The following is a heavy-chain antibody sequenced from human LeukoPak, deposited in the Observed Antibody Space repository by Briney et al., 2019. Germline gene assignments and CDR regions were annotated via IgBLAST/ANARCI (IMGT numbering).Heavy chain of an antibody. J-gene: IGHJ4*02. Sequence: AGGALRLSCAASGHTFRSYWMSWVRQAPGKGLESVANINQEGRQIYYVDSVKDRFTISRDNAKNSLYLQMNSRRVEHTFVYYCARAIWPEDYWGQGALVTVSS. CDR2: INQEGRQI. CDR3: ARAIWPEDY. D-gene: IGHD2/OR15-2a*01. V-gene: IGHV3-7*01. CDR1: GHTFRSYW.